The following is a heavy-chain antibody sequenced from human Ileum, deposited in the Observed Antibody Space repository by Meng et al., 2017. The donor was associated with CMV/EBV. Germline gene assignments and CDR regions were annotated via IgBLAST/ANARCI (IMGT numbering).Heavy chain of an antibody. CDR3: ARDGLNERYFDY. CDR1: GYDFTTYG. D-gene: IGHD6-25*01. CDR2: INTDPGNP. J-gene: IGHJ4*02. Sequence: QVQLVQSGSELKEPGASVIISCKASGYDFTTYGVNWVRQAPGQRLEWMGWINTDPGNPTYAQGFTGRFVFALATSVSTAYLQISSLKAEDTAVYYCARDGLNERYFDYWGQGTLVTVSS. V-gene: IGHV7-4-1*02.